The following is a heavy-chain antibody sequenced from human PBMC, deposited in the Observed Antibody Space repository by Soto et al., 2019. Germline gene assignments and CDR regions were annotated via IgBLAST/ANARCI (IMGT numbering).Heavy chain of an antibody. D-gene: IGHD2-15*01. Sequence: GASVKVSCKASGYTFTSYYMHWVRQAPGQGLEWMGIINPSGGSTSYAQKLQGRVTMTRDTSTSTVYMELSSLRSEDSAVYYCASSLGEGYCSGGSCYAVGHAFDIWGQGTMVTVSS. V-gene: IGHV1-46*04. CDR2: INPSGGST. J-gene: IGHJ3*02. CDR3: ASSLGEGYCSGGSCYAVGHAFDI. CDR1: GYTFTSYY.